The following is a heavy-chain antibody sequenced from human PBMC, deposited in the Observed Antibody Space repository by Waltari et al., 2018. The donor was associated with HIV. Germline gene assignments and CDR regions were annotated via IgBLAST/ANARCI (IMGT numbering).Heavy chain of an antibody. CDR3: ARAEVVPALFDL. V-gene: IGHV4-38-2*01. CDR2: VYRNGST. D-gene: IGHD2-2*01. J-gene: IGHJ2*01. Sequence: QVQLQESGPGLLKPSETLSLTCVVSGSSMNSDYNWGWIRQPPGKGLEWIGSVYRNGSTLHNASLNGRVTISIDTSKSHFSLKLSSVTAADTAVYYCARAEVVPALFDLWGRGTLVTVSS. CDR1: GSSMNSDYN.